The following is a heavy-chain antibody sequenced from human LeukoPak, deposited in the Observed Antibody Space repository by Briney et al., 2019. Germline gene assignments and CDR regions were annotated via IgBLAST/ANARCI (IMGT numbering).Heavy chain of an antibody. CDR2: IKSKTDGGTT. CDR3: TTDYRTYYYDSSGYFSRGDY. CDR1: GFTFSNAW. V-gene: IGHV3-15*01. J-gene: IGHJ4*02. Sequence: GGSLRLSCAASGFTFSNAWMNWVRQAPGKGLEWVGRIKSKTDGGTTDYAAPVKGRFTISRDDSKNTLYLQMNSLKTEDTAVYYCTTDYRTYYYDSSGYFSRGDYWGQGTLVTVSS. D-gene: IGHD3-22*01.